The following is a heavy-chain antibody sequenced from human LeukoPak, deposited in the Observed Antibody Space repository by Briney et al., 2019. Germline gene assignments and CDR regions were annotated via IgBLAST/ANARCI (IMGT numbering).Heavy chain of an antibody. V-gene: IGHV4-39*02. CDR3: ARGRRIVVLPGRGYFDL. Sequence: PSETLSLTCTVPGGSISSSSYYWSWIRVPPGKGLEWIVSIYYAGSTYYNPSLKSRVTLSVDTSTNHFSLNIKAVTAADTAMYYCARGRRIVVLPGRGYFDLWGRGTLVTVSS. J-gene: IGHJ2*01. CDR2: IYYAGST. CDR1: GGSISSSSYY. D-gene: IGHD4/OR15-4a*01.